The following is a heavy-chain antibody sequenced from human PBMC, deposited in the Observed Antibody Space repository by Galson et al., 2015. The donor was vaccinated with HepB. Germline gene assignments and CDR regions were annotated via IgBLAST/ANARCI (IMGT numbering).Heavy chain of an antibody. CDR1: GFTFSSFG. Sequence: SLRLSCAASGFTFSSFGMNWVRQAPGKGLEWVALITYDGSNKYYADSVKGRFTISRDNSKNTLLLQMNSLRAEDTAVYYCAKDTMGRGHLWLSPVDYWGQGTLVTVSS. D-gene: IGHD5-18*01. V-gene: IGHV3-30*18. CDR3: AKDTMGRGHLWLSPVDY. J-gene: IGHJ4*02. CDR2: ITYDGSNK.